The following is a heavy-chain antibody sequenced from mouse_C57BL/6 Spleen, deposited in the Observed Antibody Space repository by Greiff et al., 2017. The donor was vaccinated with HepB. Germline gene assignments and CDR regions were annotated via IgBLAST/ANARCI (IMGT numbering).Heavy chain of an antibody. CDR3: ARDGYDVAWFAY. CDR2: IHPNSGST. D-gene: IGHD2-2*01. V-gene: IGHV1-64*01. J-gene: IGHJ3*01. CDR1: GYTFTSYW. Sequence: VQLQQSGAELVKPGASVKLSCKASGYTFTSYWMHWVKQRPGQGLEWIGMIHPNSGSTNYNEKFKSKATLTVDKSSSTAYMQLSSLTSEDSAVYYCARDGYDVAWFAYWGQGTLFTVSA.